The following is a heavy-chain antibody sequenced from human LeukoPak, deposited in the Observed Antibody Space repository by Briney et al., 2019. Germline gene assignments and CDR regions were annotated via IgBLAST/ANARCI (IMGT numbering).Heavy chain of an antibody. CDR2: IYYSGST. V-gene: IGHV4-30-4*01. CDR1: GGSISSGDYY. J-gene: IGHJ4*02. Sequence: SETLSLTCTVSGGSISSGDYYWSWIRQPPGKGLEWIGYIYYSGSTYYNPSLKSRVAMSIDTSKNQFSLKLNSVTAADTAVYYCARKGGGSWYFDYWGQGTLVTVSS. D-gene: IGHD6-13*01. CDR3: ARKGGGSWYFDY.